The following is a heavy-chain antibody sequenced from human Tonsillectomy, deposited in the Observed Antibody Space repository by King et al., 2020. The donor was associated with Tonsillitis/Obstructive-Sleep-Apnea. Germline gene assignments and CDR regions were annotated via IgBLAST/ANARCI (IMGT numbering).Heavy chain of an antibody. Sequence: VQLVESGGGLVKPGGSLRLSCAASGFTFSSYSMNWVRQAPGKGLEWVSSISSNGSYIYYADSMKGRFTISRDNAKNSLYLQMNSLRAEDTAVYYCASGGIVVVEAAFNWFDPWGQGALVTVSS. CDR1: GFTFSSYS. D-gene: IGHD2-15*01. V-gene: IGHV3-21*01. CDR3: ASGGIVVVEAAFNWFDP. J-gene: IGHJ5*02. CDR2: ISSNGSYI.